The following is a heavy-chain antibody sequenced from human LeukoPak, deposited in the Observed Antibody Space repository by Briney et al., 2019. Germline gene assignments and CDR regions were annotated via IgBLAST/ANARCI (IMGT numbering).Heavy chain of an antibody. CDR1: GFTFSSYA. J-gene: IGHJ4*02. D-gene: IGHD1-26*01. CDR3: AEDRVVGTTRDFDY. CDR2: ISGGGGST. V-gene: IGHV3-23*01. Sequence: GGSLRLSCAASGFTFSSYAMSWVRQAPGKGLEWVSAISGGGGSTYYADSVKGRFTISRDNSKNTLYLQMNSLRAEDTAVYYCAEDRVVGTTRDFDYWGQGTLVTVSS.